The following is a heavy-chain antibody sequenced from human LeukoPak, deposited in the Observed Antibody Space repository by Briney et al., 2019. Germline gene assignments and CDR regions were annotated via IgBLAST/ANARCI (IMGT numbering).Heavy chain of an antibody. J-gene: IGHJ1*01. D-gene: IGHD3/OR15-3a*01. Sequence: NPGGSLRLSCAASGFTFSDYHMSWIRQTPEKGLEWLSYISSSSGYKNYADSLKGRFTISRDNAKNSVYLQMNSLSAEDTAVYYCARQGLYDSSDFWTFQHWGQGTLVTVSS. CDR2: ISSSSGYK. V-gene: IGHV3-11*06. CDR3: ARQGLYDSSDFWTFQH. CDR1: GFTFSDYH.